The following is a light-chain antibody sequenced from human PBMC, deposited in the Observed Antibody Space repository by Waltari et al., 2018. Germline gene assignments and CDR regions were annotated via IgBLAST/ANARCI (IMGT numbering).Light chain of an antibody. CDR2: DAS. J-gene: IGLJ2*01. Sequence: SYVLTQPPSVSVAPGGPAAITCGGANIGSKGGSRYPQRPGQAPVLVVYDASDRPSEIPERFSGSISGNMATLTVSRVEAGDEADYYCQVWDNSSDLVLIGGGTKLTVL. V-gene: IGLV3-21*02. CDR3: QVWDNSSDLVL. CDR1: NIGSKG.